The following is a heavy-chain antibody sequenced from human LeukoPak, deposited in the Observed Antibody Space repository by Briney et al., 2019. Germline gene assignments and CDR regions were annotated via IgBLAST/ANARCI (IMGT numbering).Heavy chain of an antibody. CDR2: ISGGGSIT. Sequence: GGSLRLSCAASGFTFSSYEMNWVRQAPGKGLEWVSYISGGGSITNYADSVKGRFTISRDNAKNSLYLQMTSLRAEDTAVYYCTSDLDGDYGYNWFDPWGQGTLVTVSS. CDR1: GFTFSSYE. D-gene: IGHD4-17*01. CDR3: TSDLDGDYGYNWFDP. J-gene: IGHJ5*02. V-gene: IGHV3-48*03.